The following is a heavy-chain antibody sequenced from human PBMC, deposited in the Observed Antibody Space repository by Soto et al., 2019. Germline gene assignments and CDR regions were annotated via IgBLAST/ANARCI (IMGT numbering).Heavy chain of an antibody. CDR2: IIPIFGSA. CDR3: ARAWGGLVPPAGRDYNDMDV. V-gene: IGHV1-69*06. CDR1: GGTFNTYP. J-gene: IGHJ6*02. D-gene: IGHD6-13*01. Sequence: QGQLVQSGAEVKKPGSSVNVSCKVSGGTFNTYPISWVRQAPGQGLDWMGGIIPIFGSANYAQKFQGRVTNPADKHTSTAHMELSSLRSEDTAIYYCARAWGGLVPPAGRDYNDMDVWGQGTTVTVSS.